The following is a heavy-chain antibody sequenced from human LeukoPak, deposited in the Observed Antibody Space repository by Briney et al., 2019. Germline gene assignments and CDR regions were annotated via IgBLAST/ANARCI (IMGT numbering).Heavy chain of an antibody. Sequence: ASGFSFSRNTMNGVRRAPGKGLEWVSAITSANYNIHYTDSVKGRFAISSDNAKKSLYLQMNSLRAEDTAVYYCASDFSSWYVSWGEGTLVTVP. V-gene: IGHV3-21*01. CDR2: ITSANYNI. CDR3: ASDFSSWYVS. CDR1: GFSFSRNT. J-gene: IGHJ5*01. D-gene: IGHD6-13*01.